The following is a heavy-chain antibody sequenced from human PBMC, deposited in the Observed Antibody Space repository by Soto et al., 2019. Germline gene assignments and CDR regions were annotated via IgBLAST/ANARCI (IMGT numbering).Heavy chain of an antibody. CDR3: ARAGCDGGSCYTLVGLRYGMDV. CDR2: ISYDGNNK. Sequence: QVQLVESGGGVVQPGRSLRLSCAASGFTFSSYAMYWVRQAPGKGLEWVAVISYDGNNKYYADSVKGRFTISRDNSKNTLYLQMNSRRDEDTAVYYCARAGCDGGSCYTLVGLRYGMDVWGQGTTVTVYS. D-gene: IGHD2-15*01. V-gene: IGHV3-30-3*01. CDR1: GFTFSSYA. J-gene: IGHJ6*02.